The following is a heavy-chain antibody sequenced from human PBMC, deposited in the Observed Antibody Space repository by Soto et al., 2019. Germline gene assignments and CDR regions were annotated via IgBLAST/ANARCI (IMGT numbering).Heavy chain of an antibody. CDR3: ARLTTSSNYLNWFDP. Sequence: ASVKVSCKASGGTFSSYAISWVRQAPGQGLEWMGGIIPIFGTANYAQKFQGRVTITADESTSTAYMELSSLRSEDTAVYYCARLTTSSNYLNWFDPWGQGTLVTVSS. CDR2: IIPIFGTA. D-gene: IGHD4-4*01. J-gene: IGHJ5*02. V-gene: IGHV1-69*13. CDR1: GGTFSSYA.